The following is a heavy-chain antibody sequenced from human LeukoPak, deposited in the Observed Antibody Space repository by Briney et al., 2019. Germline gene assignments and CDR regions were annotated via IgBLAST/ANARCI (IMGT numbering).Heavy chain of an antibody. J-gene: IGHJ5*02. CDR1: GGTISDYF. Sequence: SETLSLTCTVSGGTISDYFWNWIRQPPGKGLERIGHIYSSGTTNYNPSLMSRVTISLDTSKNQFSLKLTSVTAADTAVYYCARTDYGDYWFDPWGQGTLVTVSS. CDR3: ARTDYGDYWFDP. D-gene: IGHD4-17*01. CDR2: IYSSGTT. V-gene: IGHV4-59*01.